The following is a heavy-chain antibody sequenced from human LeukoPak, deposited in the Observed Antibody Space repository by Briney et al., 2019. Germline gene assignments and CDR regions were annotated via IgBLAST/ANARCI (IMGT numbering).Heavy chain of an antibody. D-gene: IGHD4-17*01. V-gene: IGHV4-59*01. CDR1: GTFINNYH. Sequence: SEDLSLTCIVSGTFINNYHWTWIRQPPGKGLEWIGYIYYSGPTNSNPSLKSRVTISIDKSKNQFSLKLTSVTAADTAFYYCARVNDGDYGAFDIWGQGTMVTVSS. J-gene: IGHJ3*02. CDR3: ARVNDGDYGAFDI. CDR2: IYYSGPT.